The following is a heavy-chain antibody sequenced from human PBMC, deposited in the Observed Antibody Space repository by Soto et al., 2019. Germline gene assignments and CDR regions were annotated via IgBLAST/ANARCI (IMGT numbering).Heavy chain of an antibody. J-gene: IGHJ4*02. CDR1: GYTLTNYY. CDR2: INPSARSA. D-gene: IGHD1-1*01. V-gene: IGHV1-46*04. Sequence: ASATVSCKSSGYTLTNYYLHWVRQAPGQGLEWVGMINPSARSASYAQKLRGRLTMDRDTSTTTVYMELSRLTSEDTAVYYCARDNSAANGVLDHWGLGTLVTVSS. CDR3: ARDNSAANGVLDH.